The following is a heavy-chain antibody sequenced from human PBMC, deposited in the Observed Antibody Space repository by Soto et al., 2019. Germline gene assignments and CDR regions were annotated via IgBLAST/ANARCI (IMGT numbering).Heavy chain of an antibody. CDR2: ISSSSSTI. CDR1: GFTFSSYS. J-gene: IGHJ4*02. CDR3: ASQSSEWLLFAS. Sequence: EVQLVESGGGLVQPGGSLRLSCAASGFTFSSYSMNWVRQGPGQGLEWVSYISSSSSTIYYADSVKGRFTISRDNAKNLLYLQMNSQRAEDTAVYYCASQSSEWLLFASWGQGTLVTVSS. D-gene: IGHD5-12*01. V-gene: IGHV3-48*01.